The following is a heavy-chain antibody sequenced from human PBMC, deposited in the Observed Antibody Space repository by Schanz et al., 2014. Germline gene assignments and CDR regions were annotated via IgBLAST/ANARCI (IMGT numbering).Heavy chain of an antibody. J-gene: IGHJ3*01. V-gene: IGHV3-53*01. Sequence: EVQLVESGGGLIQPGGSLRLSCAVSGFTVSSNYMSWVRQAPEKGLEWVSTVYMSAASTRYADSVKGRFIISRDSSKNTVYLQMNSLRAEDTAVYFCARDEGRDGYNLAFDVWGQGTLVTVSS. CDR3: ARDEGRDGYNLAFDV. CDR1: GFTVSSNY. D-gene: IGHD5-12*01. CDR2: VYMSAAST.